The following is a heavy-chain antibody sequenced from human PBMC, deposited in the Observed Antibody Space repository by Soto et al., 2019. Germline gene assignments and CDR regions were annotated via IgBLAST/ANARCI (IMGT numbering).Heavy chain of an antibody. CDR2: ISGSGGST. J-gene: IGHJ6*02. Sequence: EVQLLESGGGLVQPGGSLRLSCAASGFTFISYAMSWVRQAPGKGLEWVSAISGSGGSTYYADSVKGRFTISRDNSKNTLYLQMNSLRAEDTAVYYCAKNLWGITRFGGMDVWGQGTTVTVSS. CDR3: AKNLWGITRFGGMDV. D-gene: IGHD3-9*01. V-gene: IGHV3-23*01. CDR1: GFTFISYA.